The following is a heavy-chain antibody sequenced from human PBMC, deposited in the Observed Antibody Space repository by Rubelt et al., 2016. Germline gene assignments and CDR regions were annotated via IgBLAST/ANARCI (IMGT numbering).Heavy chain of an antibody. CDR2: FDPEDGET. J-gene: IGHJ3*02. V-gene: IGHV1-24*01. D-gene: IGHD3-22*01. Sequence: QVQLVQSGAEVKKPGASVKVSCKASGYTFTSYDINWVRQATGQGLEWMGGFDPEDGETIYAQKFQGRVTMTEDTSTDTANMEPSTLRSEDTAVYYCATYLGYSQSPDAFDIWGQVTMVTVSS. CDR3: ATYLGYSQSPDAFDI. CDR1: GYTFTSYD.